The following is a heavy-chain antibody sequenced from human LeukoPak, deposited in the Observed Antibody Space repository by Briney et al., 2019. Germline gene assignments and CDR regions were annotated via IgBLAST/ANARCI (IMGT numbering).Heavy chain of an antibody. D-gene: IGHD6-6*01. V-gene: IGHV3-23*01. Sequence: TGGSLRLSCAASGFTFSSYAMSWVRQAPGKGLEWVSAISGSGGSTYYADSVKGRFTISRDNSKNTLYLQMNSLRAEDTAVYYCAKDPSPYIAAQNYRGQGTLVTVSS. CDR1: GFTFSSYA. J-gene: IGHJ4*02. CDR2: ISGSGGST. CDR3: AKDPSPYIAAQNY.